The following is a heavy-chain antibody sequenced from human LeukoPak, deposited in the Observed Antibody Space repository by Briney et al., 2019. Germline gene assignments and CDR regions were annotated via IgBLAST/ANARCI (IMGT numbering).Heavy chain of an antibody. D-gene: IGHD3-9*01. CDR3: ACGPGILRYFDWLPNWFDP. CDR1: GGSFRGYY. V-gene: IGHV4-34*01. Sequence: SETLSLTCAVYGGSFRGYYWSWIRQPPGKGLEWIGEINHSGSTNYNPSLKSRVTISVDMSKNQFSLKLSSVTAADTAVYYCACGPGILRYFDWLPNWFDPWGQGTLVTVSS. J-gene: IGHJ5*02. CDR2: INHSGST.